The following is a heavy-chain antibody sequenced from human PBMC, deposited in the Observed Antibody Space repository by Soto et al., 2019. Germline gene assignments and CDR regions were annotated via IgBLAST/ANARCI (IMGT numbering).Heavy chain of an antibody. D-gene: IGHD3-10*01. J-gene: IGHJ6*02. Sequence: LRLSCAASGFTISDYYMTWIRQAPGKGLEWVSYISSEGTTTYYADSVRDRFSISLDNAKNSVYLQMNSLRADDSGVYYCARDLEGSGSHWLGYNYYAMDVWGQETTVTVSS. V-gene: IGHV3-11*01. CDR1: GFTISDYY. CDR2: ISSEGTTT. CDR3: ARDLEGSGSHWLGYNYYAMDV.